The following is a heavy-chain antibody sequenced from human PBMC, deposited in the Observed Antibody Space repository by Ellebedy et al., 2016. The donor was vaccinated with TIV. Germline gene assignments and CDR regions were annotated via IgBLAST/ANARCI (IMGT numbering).Heavy chain of an antibody. CDR2: IYHSGST. CDR3: ARDRTRLVGPGVYYYYGMDV. D-gene: IGHD3-9*01. Sequence: SETLSLXCTVSGGSISSYYWSWIRQPPGKGLEWIGYIYHSGSTNYNPSLKSRVTISVDTSKNQFSLKLSSVTAADTAVYYCARDRTRLVGPGVYYYYGMDVWGQGTTVTVSS. J-gene: IGHJ6*02. V-gene: IGHV4-59*01. CDR1: GGSISSYY.